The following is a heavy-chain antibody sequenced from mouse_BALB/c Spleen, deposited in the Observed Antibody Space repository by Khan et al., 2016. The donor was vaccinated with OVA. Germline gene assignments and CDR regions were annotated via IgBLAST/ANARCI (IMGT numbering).Heavy chain of an antibody. Sequence: QVQLQQPGIELVRPGASVKLSCKASGYTFTNYWINWVKQRPGQGLEWIGNIYPSDSYTNYNQKFKDKATLTVDKSSSTAYMQLSSPTSEDAAVNYCTRGGVDGSSFAYWGQGTLVTVSA. CDR1: GYTFTNYW. CDR2: IYPSDSYT. J-gene: IGHJ3*01. V-gene: IGHV1-69*02. D-gene: IGHD2-3*01. CDR3: TRGGVDGSSFAY.